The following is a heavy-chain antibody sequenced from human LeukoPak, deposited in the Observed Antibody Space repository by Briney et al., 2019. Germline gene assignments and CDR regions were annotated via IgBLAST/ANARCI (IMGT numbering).Heavy chain of an antibody. CDR1: GFTFSSYG. CDR2: IRYDGSNK. D-gene: IGHD1-26*01. CDR3: AKVKWELRKDWFDP. J-gene: IGHJ5*02. V-gene: IGHV3-30*02. Sequence: PGRSVRLPCAASGFTFSSYGMHWVRQAPGKGLEWVAFIRYDGSNKYYADSMKGRFTISRDNSKNTLYLQMNSLRAEDTAVYYCAKVKWELRKDWFDPWGHGILVTVSS.